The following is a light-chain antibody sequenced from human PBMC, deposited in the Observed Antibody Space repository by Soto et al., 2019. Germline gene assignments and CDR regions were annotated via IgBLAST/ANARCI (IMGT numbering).Light chain of an antibody. V-gene: IGLV2-11*01. CDR1: SSDVGGYNY. Sequence: QSALTQPRSVSGSPGQSVTISCTGTSSDVGGYNYVSWYQQHPGKAPKLMIYDVTKRPSGVPDRFSGSKSGNTASLTISGLQAGDEADYHCCSYAGSYTLLVGEGTKLTVL. CDR2: DVT. CDR3: CSYAGSYTLL. J-gene: IGLJ2*01.